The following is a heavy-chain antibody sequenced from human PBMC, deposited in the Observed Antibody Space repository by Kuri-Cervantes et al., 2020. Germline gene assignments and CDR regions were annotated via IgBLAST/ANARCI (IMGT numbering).Heavy chain of an antibody. CDR1: GGTFSSYA. CDR2: LSGSGTYT. J-gene: IGHJ6*03. V-gene: IGHV3-23*01. CDR3: VKGLPPLDMDV. D-gene: IGHD2-21*02. Sequence: SCKASGGTFSSYAISWVRQAPGKGLEWVSSLSGSGTYTYYTDSVKGRFTISRDNSKNMLYLQMNSLRADDTAVYYCVKGLPPLDMDVWGRGTTVTVS.